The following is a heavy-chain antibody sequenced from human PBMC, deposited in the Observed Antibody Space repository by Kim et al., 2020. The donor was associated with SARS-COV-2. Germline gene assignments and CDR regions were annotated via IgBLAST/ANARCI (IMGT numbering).Heavy chain of an antibody. Sequence: GESLKISCQGSGYIFSTYWIGWVRQMPGKGLEWVAMIYPGDFDVRYSPSLQGRVTIPVDKSITTAHLQWSSLKASDTAIYYCARGKGYCSATACSDNGMD. CDR3: ARGKGYCSATACSDNGMD. D-gene: IGHD2-15*01. J-gene: IGHJ6*01. CDR2: IYPGDFDV. CDR1: GYIFSTYW. V-gene: IGHV5-51*01.